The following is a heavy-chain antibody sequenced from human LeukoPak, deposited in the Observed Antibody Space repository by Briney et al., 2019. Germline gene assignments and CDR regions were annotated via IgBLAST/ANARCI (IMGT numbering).Heavy chain of an antibody. CDR2: IKDDGSGE. Sequence: GGSLRLSCALSGLTFSSHWTNWVRHPPGKGLEWGASIKDDGSGEHYVSSVGGRSTISKDNAKSSLHLQMNSLSAEDTAVYYWARRGITISGVLVYHYSGLDVWGQGTTVTVSS. CDR1: GLTFSSHW. V-gene: IGHV3-7*01. J-gene: IGHJ6*02. D-gene: IGHD3-3*01. CDR3: ARRGITISGVLVYHYSGLDV.